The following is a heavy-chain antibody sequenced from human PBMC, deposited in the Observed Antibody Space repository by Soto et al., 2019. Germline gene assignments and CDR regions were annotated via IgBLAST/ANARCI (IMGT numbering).Heavy chain of an antibody. V-gene: IGHV1-46*03. D-gene: IGHD2-15*01. CDR2: INPSGGST. CDR1: GYTFTNYY. J-gene: IGHJ3*02. CDR3: ARDRYCSGGSCHDAFDI. Sequence: ASVKVSCKASGYTFTNYYMHWVRQAPGQGLEWMGIINPSGGSTSYAQKFQGRVTMTRDTSTSTVYMELSSLRSEDTAVYYCARDRYCSGGSCHDAFDIWGKGTMVTVSS.